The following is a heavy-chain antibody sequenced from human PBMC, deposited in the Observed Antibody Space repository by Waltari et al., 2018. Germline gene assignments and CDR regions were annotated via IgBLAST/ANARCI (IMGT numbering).Heavy chain of an antibody. V-gene: IGHV3-21*01. CDR2: ISSSSSYI. Sequence: EVQLVESGGGLVKPGGSLRLSCAASGFTFSSYSMNWVRQAPGKGLEWVSSISSSSSYIYYADSVKGRFTISRDNAKNSLYLQMNSLRAEDTAVYYCARDKHRYYYGMDVWGQGTTVTVSS. J-gene: IGHJ6*02. CDR1: GFTFSSYS. CDR3: ARDKHRYYYGMDV.